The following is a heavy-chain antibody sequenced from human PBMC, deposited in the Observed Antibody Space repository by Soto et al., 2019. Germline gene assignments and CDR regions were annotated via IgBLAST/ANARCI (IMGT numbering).Heavy chain of an antibody. J-gene: IGHJ5*02. Sequence: QVQLVQSGAEVKKPGASVKVSCKASGYTFTSYGISWVRQAPGQGLEWMGWISAYNGNTNYAQKLQGRVTMTTDTATSTAYMELRSLRSDDTAVYYCARSVPDYDFWSGYLPGFDPWGQGTLVTVSS. V-gene: IGHV1-18*01. CDR2: ISAYNGNT. D-gene: IGHD3-3*01. CDR3: ARSVPDYDFWSGYLPGFDP. CDR1: GYTFTSYG.